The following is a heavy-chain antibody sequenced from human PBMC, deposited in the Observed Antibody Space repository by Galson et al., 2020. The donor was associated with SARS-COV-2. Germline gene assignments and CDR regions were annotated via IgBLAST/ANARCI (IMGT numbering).Heavy chain of an antibody. CDR2: IWYTRSTL. V-gene: IGHV3-33*01. CDR3: ARDLAVADTGDY. Sequence: SLNLSCPASGITFSSYGRHWVRQAPGKGLEGVAVIWYTRSTLYYADSVKGRFTISRDNSKNTLYLQMNSLRAEDTAVYYCARDLAVADTGDYWGQGTLVTVSS. J-gene: IGHJ4*02. D-gene: IGHD6-19*01. CDR1: GITFSSYG.